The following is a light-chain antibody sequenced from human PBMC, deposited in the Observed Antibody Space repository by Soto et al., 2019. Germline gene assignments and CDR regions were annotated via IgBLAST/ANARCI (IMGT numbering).Light chain of an antibody. Sequence: DIVMTQSPGSLAVSLGERATINCESSQSVLYSSNNKNYLAWYQQKPGQPPKLLIYWASTRESGVPDRFSGSGSGTDFTLTISSLQAEDVAVYYCQQYYSTPTFGQGTKVDIK. CDR3: QQYYSTPT. CDR1: QSVLYSSNNKNY. V-gene: IGKV4-1*01. J-gene: IGKJ1*01. CDR2: WAS.